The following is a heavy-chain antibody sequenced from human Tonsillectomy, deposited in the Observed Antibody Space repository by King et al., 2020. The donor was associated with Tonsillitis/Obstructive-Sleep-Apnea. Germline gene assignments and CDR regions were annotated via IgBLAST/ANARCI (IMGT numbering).Heavy chain of an antibody. V-gene: IGHV3-74*03. CDR3: ARXXXXSXXLXX. Sequence: VQLVESGGDSVQPGGSLRLSCAASGFXFRSYWMHWVRQAPGKGLVWVSRINSDGXSTKYADSVKARFTVSRDNAKNTLYLHMRSLTAEDTAVYFCARXXXXSXXLXXXXXGTLXTXSX. J-gene: IGHJ4*02. CDR1: GFXFRSYW. CDR2: INSDGXST.